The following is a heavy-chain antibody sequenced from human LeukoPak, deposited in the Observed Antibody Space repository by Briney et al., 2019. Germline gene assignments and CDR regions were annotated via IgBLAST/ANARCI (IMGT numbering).Heavy chain of an antibody. CDR2: IYYSGST. CDR1: GGSISGSSYY. CDR3: ARHRGGSLRHTTYFDY. V-gene: IGHV4-39*01. J-gene: IGHJ4*02. Sequence: SETLSLTCTVSGGSISGSSYYWGWIRQPPGKGLEWIGSIYYSGSTYYNPSLKSRVTISVDTSKDQFSLKLSSVTAADTAVYYCARHRGGSLRHTTYFDYWGQGTLVTVSS. D-gene: IGHD2-15*01.